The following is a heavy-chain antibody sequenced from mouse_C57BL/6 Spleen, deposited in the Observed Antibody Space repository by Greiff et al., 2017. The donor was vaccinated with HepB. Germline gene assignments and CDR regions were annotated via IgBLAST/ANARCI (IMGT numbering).Heavy chain of an antibody. J-gene: IGHJ4*01. V-gene: IGHV5-6*01. D-gene: IGHD3-1*01. CDR1: GFTFSSYG. CDR2: ISSGGSYT. Sequence: EVHLVESGGDLVKPGGSLKLSCAASGFTFSSYGMSWVRQTPDKRLEWVATISSGGSYTYYPDSVKGRFTISRDNAKNTLYLQMSSLKSEDTAMYYCARHGRGLPGAMDYWGQGTSVTVSS. CDR3: ARHGRGLPGAMDY.